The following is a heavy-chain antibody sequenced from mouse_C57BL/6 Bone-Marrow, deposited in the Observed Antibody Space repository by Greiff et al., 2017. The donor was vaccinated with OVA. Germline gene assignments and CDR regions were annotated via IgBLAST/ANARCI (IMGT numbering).Heavy chain of an antibody. CDR2: ISYSGST. CDR3: ARRDYYGSSYEGYYWYFDV. Sequence: EVKLEESGPGMVKPSQSLSLTCTVTGYSITSGYDWHWIRHFPGNKLEWMGYISYSGSTNYNPSLKSRISITHDTSKNHFFLKLNSVTTEDTATYYCARRDYYGSSYEGYYWYFDVWGTGTTVTVSS. CDR1: GYSITSGYD. V-gene: IGHV3-1*01. D-gene: IGHD1-1*01. J-gene: IGHJ1*03.